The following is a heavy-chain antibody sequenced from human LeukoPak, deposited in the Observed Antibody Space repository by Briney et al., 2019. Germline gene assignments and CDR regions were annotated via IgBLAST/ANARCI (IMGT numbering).Heavy chain of an antibody. Sequence: PGGSLRLSCAASGFTFDDYAMHWARQAPGKGLEWVSGISSHSGNIGYADSAKGRVTISRDKAKKILYLQMNSLREENTALYYSAKGDLSSSRGTDFDYWGQGTLVTVSS. V-gene: IGHV3-9*01. CDR1: GFTFDDYA. CDR3: AKGDLSSSRGTDFDY. J-gene: IGHJ4*02. D-gene: IGHD6-13*01. CDR2: ISSHSGNI.